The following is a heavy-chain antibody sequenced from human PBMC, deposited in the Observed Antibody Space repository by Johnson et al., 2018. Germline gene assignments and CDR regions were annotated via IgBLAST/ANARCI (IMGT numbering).Heavy chain of an antibody. J-gene: IGHJ6*02. CDR3: ATTREDGDYYSYYAMYV. V-gene: IGHV1-69*01. CDR1: GGTFISYA. D-gene: IGHD4-17*01. Sequence: VQMGESGAQVKKPGSSVKVSCTASGGTFISYAISWVRQAPGQGLEWMGGIIPILGTSNYAQKLKGRVTITADESTSTAYMELSSLRSEEPAVYYCATTREDGDYYSYYAMYVGGQGPTVTVSS. CDR2: IIPILGTS.